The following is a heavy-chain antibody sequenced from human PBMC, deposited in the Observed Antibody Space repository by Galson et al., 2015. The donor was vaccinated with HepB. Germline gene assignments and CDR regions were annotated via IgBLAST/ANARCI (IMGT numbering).Heavy chain of an antibody. CDR1: GFTFSSYG. J-gene: IGHJ3*02. CDR2: IRYDGSNK. D-gene: IGHD3-22*01. CDR3: AKIDGYYYDSSGYPSQRGDAFDI. Sequence: SLRLSCAASGFTFSSYGMHWVRQAPGKGLEWVAFIRYDGSNKYYADSVKGRFTISRDNSKNTLYLQMNSLGAEDTAVYYCAKIDGYYYDSSGYPSQRGDAFDIWGQGTMVTVSS. V-gene: IGHV3-30*02.